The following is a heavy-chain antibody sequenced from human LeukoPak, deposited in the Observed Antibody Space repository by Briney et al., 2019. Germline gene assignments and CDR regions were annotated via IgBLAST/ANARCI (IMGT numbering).Heavy chain of an antibody. V-gene: IGHV4-31*03. CDR1: GGPISSGGYY. J-gene: IGHJ4*02. CDR3: ANNKRGYSYGPADYFDY. CDR2: IYYSGST. D-gene: IGHD5-18*01. Sequence: PSQTLSLTCTVSGGPISSGGYYWSWIRQHPGKGLEWIGYIYYSGSTYYNPSFKSRVTISVDTSKNQFSLKLNSVTAADTAVYYCANNKRGYSYGPADYFDYWGQRTLVTVSS.